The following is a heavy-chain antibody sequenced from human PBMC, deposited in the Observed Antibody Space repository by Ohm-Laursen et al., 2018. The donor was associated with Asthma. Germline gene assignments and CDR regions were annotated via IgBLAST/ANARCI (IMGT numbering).Heavy chain of an antibody. CDR2: ISSDGNKK. D-gene: IGHD6-19*01. J-gene: IGHJ6*02. Sequence: RSLRLSCAASGFTFSFFAIHWVRQAPGKGLEWVAVISSDGNKKHYADSVKGRFTISRDNAKNSLYLQMNSLRAEDTAVYYCARDWGIAVAATAYYYYYGMDVWGQGTTVTVSS. V-gene: IGHV3-30-3*01. CDR1: GFTFSFFA. CDR3: ARDWGIAVAATAYYYYYGMDV.